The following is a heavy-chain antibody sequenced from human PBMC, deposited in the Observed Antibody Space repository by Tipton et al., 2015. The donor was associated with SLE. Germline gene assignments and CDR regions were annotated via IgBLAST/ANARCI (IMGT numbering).Heavy chain of an antibody. CDR1: GGSISSYY. V-gene: IGHV4-4*09. CDR2: IYTSGST. J-gene: IGHJ4*02. Sequence: LRLSCTVSGGSISSYYWSWIRRPPGKGLEWIGYIYTSGSTNYNPSLKSRVTISVDTSKNQFSLKLSSVTAADTAVYYCARADFWSGYYPYWGQGTLVTVSS. CDR3: ARADFWSGYYPY. D-gene: IGHD3-3*01.